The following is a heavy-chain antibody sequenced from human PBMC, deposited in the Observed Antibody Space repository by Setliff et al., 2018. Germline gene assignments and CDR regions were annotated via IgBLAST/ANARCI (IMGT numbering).Heavy chain of an antibody. CDR2: ISPYNENT. Sequence: ASVKVSCKTSGYNFITFGISWVRQAPGQGPEWMGWISPYNENTNYAQKFQGRVTMTADTSTKTVYMELRSLTSDDTAVYYCTRSRAPSVVLAADFDFWGQGTPVTVSS. CDR1: GYNFITFG. J-gene: IGHJ4*02. CDR3: TRSRAPSVVLAADFDF. D-gene: IGHD2-21*01. V-gene: IGHV1-18*01.